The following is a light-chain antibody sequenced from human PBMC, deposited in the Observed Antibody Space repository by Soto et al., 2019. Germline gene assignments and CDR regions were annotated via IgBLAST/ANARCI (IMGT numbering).Light chain of an antibody. J-gene: IGKJ2*01. Sequence: DIQMTQSPSTLSASVEDRVTITCRASQSISNWLAWYQQKPGKAPKLLIYDASSLESGVPSRFSGSGAGTDFTLTISSLQPDDFATYYCQQYNSYSHYTFGQGTKLEMK. CDR3: QQYNSYSHYT. CDR2: DAS. CDR1: QSISNW. V-gene: IGKV1-5*01.